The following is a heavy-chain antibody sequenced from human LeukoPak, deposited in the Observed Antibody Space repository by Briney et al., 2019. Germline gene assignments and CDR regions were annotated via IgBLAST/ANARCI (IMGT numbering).Heavy chain of an antibody. CDR1: GYTFTSYY. D-gene: IGHD6-19*01. CDR3: AREWAIAVAGPNFDY. V-gene: IGHV1-46*01. CDR2: INLSGGST. Sequence: ASVKVSCKASGYTFTSYYMHWVRQAPGQGLEWMGIINLSGGSTSYAQKFQGRVTMTRDTSTSTVYMELSSLRSEDTAVYYCAREWAIAVAGPNFDYWGQGTLVTVSS. J-gene: IGHJ4*02.